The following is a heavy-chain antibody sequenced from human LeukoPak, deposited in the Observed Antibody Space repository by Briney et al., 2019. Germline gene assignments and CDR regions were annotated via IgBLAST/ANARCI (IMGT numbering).Heavy chain of an antibody. J-gene: IGHJ5*02. CDR2: IYHSGTT. Sequence: SETLSLTCTVSSYSISSGYYWGWIRQPPGKGLEWIGSIYHSGTTYYNPSLKSRLTISVDTSKNQFSLKLSSVTPADTAVYYCARVPHGETIFGVVLYWFDPWGQGTLVTVFS. CDR3: ARVPHGETIFGVVLYWFDP. D-gene: IGHD3-3*01. V-gene: IGHV4-38-2*02. CDR1: SYSISSGYY.